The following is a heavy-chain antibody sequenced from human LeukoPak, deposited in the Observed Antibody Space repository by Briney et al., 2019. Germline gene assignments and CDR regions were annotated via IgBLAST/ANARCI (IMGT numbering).Heavy chain of an antibody. CDR2: IYHSGST. CDR3: ARVGEPYYYYYYMDV. D-gene: IGHD4-17*01. J-gene: IGHJ6*03. CDR1: GGSISSSSYY. V-gene: IGHV4-39*07. Sequence: SETLSLTCTVSGGSISSSSYYWGWIRQPPGKGLEWIGSIYHSGSTYYNPSLKSRVTISVDTSKNQFSLKLSSVTAADTAVYYCARVGEPYYYYYYMDVWGKGTTVTVSS.